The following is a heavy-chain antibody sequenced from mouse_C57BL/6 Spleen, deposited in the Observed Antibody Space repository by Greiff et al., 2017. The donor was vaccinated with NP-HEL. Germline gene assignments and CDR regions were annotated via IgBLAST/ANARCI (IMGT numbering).Heavy chain of an antibody. CDR2: IDPSDSYT. CDR1: GYTFTSYW. Sequence: QVQLQQPGAELVMPGASVKLSCKASGYTFTSYWMHWVKQRPGQGLEWIGEIDPSDSYTNYNQKFKGKSTLTVDKSSSTAYMQLSSLTSEDSAVYYGARVGLRRAYWYFDVWGTGTTVTVSS. J-gene: IGHJ1*03. V-gene: IGHV1-69*01. D-gene: IGHD2-4*01. CDR3: ARVGLRRAYWYFDV.